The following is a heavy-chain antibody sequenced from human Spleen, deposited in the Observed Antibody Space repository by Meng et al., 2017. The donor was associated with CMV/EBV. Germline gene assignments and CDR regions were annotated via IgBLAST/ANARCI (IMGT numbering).Heavy chain of an antibody. CDR3: AKSLSIVVVPAAIGRYYYGMDV. D-gene: IGHD2-2*01. J-gene: IGHJ6*02. Sequence: GESLKISCAASGFTFSSYAMSWVRQAPGKGLEWVSAISGSGGSTYYADSVKGRFTISRDNSKNTLYLQMNSLRAEDTAVYYCAKSLSIVVVPAAIGRYYYGMDVWGQGTTVTVSS. V-gene: IGHV3-23*01. CDR2: ISGSGGST. CDR1: GFTFSSYA.